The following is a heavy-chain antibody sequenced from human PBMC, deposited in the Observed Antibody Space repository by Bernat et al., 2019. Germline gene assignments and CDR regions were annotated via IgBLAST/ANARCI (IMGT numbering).Heavy chain of an antibody. J-gene: IGHJ4*02. CDR1: GFTFSNAW. D-gene: IGHD3-16*02. V-gene: IGHV3-15*01. Sequence: EVQLVESGGGLVKPGGSLRLSCAASGFTFSNAWMSWVRQAPGKGLEWVGRIKSKTDGGTTDYAAPVKGRFTISRDDSKNTLYLQMNSLKTEDTAVYYCTTDSHYDYIWWSYRSPYWGQGTLVTVSS. CDR3: TTDSHYDYIWWSYRSPY. CDR2: IKSKTDGGTT.